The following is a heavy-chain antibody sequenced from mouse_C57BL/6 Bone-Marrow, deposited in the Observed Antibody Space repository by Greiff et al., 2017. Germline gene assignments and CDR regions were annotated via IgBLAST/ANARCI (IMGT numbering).Heavy chain of an antibody. J-gene: IGHJ4*01. CDR1: GYTFTSYW. D-gene: IGHD1-1*01. CDR2: IYPSDSET. V-gene: IGHV1-61*01. CDR3: ARYSVCYGSSSYAMDY. Sequence: QVQLKESGAELVRPGSSVKLSCKASGYTFTSYWMDWVKQRPGQGLEWIGNIYPSDSETHYNQKFKDKATLTVDKSSSTAYMQLSSLTSEDSAVXYCARYSVCYGSSSYAMDYWGQGTSVTVSS.